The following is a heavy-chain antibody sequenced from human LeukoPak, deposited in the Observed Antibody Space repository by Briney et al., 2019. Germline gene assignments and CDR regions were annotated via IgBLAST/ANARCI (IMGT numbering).Heavy chain of an antibody. CDR1: GGSISSYH. CDR2: IYYSGST. CDR3: ARAYYYDSTGYYYVY. D-gene: IGHD3-22*01. Sequence: SETLSLTCTVSGGSISSYHWIWLRQPPGKGLEWIGYIYYSGSTNYNPSLKSRVTISVDTSKNQFSLKLSSVTAADTAVYYCARAYYYDSTGYYYVYLRQGTLVTVSS. J-gene: IGHJ4*02. V-gene: IGHV4-59*08.